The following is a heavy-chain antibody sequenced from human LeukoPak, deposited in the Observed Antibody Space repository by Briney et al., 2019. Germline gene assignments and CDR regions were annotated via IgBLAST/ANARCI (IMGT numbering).Heavy chain of an antibody. D-gene: IGHD4-23*01. Sequence: PSETLSLTCTVSGGSISSYYWSWIRQPPGKGLEWIGYIYYSGSTNYNPSLKSRVTISVDTSKNQFSLELSSVTAADTAVYYCARGRYGGNPFDFDYWGQGTLVTVSS. CDR1: GGSISSYY. V-gene: IGHV4-59*01. CDR2: IYYSGST. CDR3: ARGRYGGNPFDFDY. J-gene: IGHJ4*02.